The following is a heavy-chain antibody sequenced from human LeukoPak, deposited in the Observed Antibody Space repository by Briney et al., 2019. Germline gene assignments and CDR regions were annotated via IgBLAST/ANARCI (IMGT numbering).Heavy chain of an antibody. CDR2: ISGSGGST. V-gene: IGHV3-23*01. CDR3: AKDRNYYDSSGYYSYFDY. D-gene: IGHD3-22*01. J-gene: IGHJ4*02. Sequence: AGGSLRLSCAASGFTFSSYAMSWVRQAPGKGLEWVSAISGSGGSTYYADSVKGRFTISRDNSKNTLYLQMNSLRAEDTAVYYCAKDRNYYDSSGYYSYFDYWGQGTLVTVSS. CDR1: GFTFSSYA.